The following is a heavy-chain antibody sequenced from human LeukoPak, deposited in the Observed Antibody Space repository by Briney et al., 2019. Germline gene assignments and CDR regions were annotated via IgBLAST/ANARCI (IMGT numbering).Heavy chain of an antibody. CDR2: IYSGGST. CDR1: GFTFSSYW. J-gene: IGHJ4*02. Sequence: QSGGSLRLSCAASGFTFSSYWMSWVRQAPGKVLEWVSVIYSGGSTYYADSVKGRFTISRDNSKNTLYLQMNSLRAEDTAVYYCAEGAYFDWLWTFDYWGQGTLVTVSS. CDR3: AEGAYFDWLWTFDY. D-gene: IGHD3-9*01. V-gene: IGHV3-66*01.